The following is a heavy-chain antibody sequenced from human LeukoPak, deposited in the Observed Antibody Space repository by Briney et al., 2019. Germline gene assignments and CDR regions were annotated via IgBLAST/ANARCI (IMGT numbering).Heavy chain of an antibody. Sequence: ASVKLSCKASGGTFSSYAISWVRQAPGQGLEWMGGIIPIFGTANYAQKFQGRVTITADESTSTAYMELSSLRSEDTAVYYCARARHYDYIWGSYRYFDYWGQGTLVTVSS. J-gene: IGHJ4*02. CDR3: ARARHYDYIWGSYRYFDY. CDR1: GGTFSSYA. V-gene: IGHV1-69*13. D-gene: IGHD3-16*02. CDR2: IIPIFGTA.